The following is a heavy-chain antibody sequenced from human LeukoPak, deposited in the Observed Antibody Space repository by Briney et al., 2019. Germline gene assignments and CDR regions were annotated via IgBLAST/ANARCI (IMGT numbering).Heavy chain of an antibody. D-gene: IGHD6-13*01. J-gene: IGHJ5*02. CDR2: INPNSGGT. CDR3: ARGNPYSSSWYHAFDP. CDR1: GGTFSSYA. V-gene: IGHV1-2*02. Sequence: ASVKVSCKASGGTFSSYAISWVRQAPGQGLEWMGWINPNSGGTNYAQKFKGRVTMTRDTSISTAYMELSRLISDDTAVYYCARGNPYSSSWYHAFDPWGQGTLVTVSS.